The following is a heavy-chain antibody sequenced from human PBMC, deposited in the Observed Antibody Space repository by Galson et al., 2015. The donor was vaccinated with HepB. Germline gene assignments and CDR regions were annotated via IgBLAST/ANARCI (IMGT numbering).Heavy chain of an antibody. J-gene: IGHJ6*02. D-gene: IGHD6-13*01. CDR3: ARGGESIAAAVHYYYGMDV. CDR2: INPNSGGT. V-gene: IGHV1-2*04. CDR1: GYTFTGYY. Sequence: SVKVSCKASGYTFTGYYMHWVRQAPGQGLEWMGWINPNSGGTNYAQKFQGWVTMTRDTSISTAYMELSRLRTDDTAVYYCARGGESIAAAVHYYYGMDVWGQGTTVTVSS.